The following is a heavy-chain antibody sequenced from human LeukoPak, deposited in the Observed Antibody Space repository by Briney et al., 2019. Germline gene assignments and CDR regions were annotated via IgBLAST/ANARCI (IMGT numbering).Heavy chain of an antibody. CDR1: GFTFSSYG. J-gene: IGHJ6*03. V-gene: IGHV3-30*02. CDR2: IRYDGSNK. Sequence: GGSLRLSCAAPGFTFSSYGMHWVRQAPGKGLEWVAFIRYDGSNKYYADSVKGRFTISRDNAKNSLYLQMNSLRAEDTAVYYCAREGSGWRYYYYYYIDVWGKGTTVTVSS. CDR3: AREGSGWRYYYYYYIDV. D-gene: IGHD6-19*01.